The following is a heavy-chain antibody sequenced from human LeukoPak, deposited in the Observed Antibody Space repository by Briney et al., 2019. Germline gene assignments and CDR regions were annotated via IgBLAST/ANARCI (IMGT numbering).Heavy chain of an antibody. CDR3: ARARGYCNGGSCYYFDF. CDR1: GFNFNIFD. CDR2: ITANGLGT. J-gene: IGHJ4*02. Sequence: PGGSLRLSCAASGFNFNIFDMYWVRQSPGKGLEYVSSITANGLGTYYASSVKGRFTISRDNSQSTVFLQMGSLGSEDMAVYYCARARGYCNGGSCYYFDFWGQGTLVTVSS. D-gene: IGHD2-15*01. V-gene: IGHV3-64*01.